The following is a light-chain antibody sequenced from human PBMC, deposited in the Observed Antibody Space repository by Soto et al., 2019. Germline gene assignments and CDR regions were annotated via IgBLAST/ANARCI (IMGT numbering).Light chain of an antibody. CDR1: SSNIGATYD. CDR3: QSYDSSLSAHYV. V-gene: IGLV1-40*01. J-gene: IGLJ1*01. CDR2: GNS. Sequence: QSVLTQPPSVSGAPGQGVTISCTGSSSNIGATYDVQWYQQPPGTAPKLLIYGNSNRPSGVPDRFSGSKSGTSASLAITGLQADDEADYYCQSYDSSLSAHYVFGTGTKVTVL.